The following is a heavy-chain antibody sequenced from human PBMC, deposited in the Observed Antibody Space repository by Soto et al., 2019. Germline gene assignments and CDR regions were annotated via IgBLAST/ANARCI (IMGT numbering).Heavy chain of an antibody. D-gene: IGHD3-10*01. CDR1: GVPISSGNW. V-gene: IGHV4-4*02. CDR3: ARLVYDTRLNYMYFDF. J-gene: IGHJ4*02. CDR2: IFHDGTA. Sequence: SETLSLTGAVSGVPISSGNWWTWVRQSPQRGLEYIGEIFHDGTANYYPSFERRVAISVDTSKNQFSLKLTSVTAADTAIYFCARLVYDTRLNYMYFDFWGQGALVTVSS.